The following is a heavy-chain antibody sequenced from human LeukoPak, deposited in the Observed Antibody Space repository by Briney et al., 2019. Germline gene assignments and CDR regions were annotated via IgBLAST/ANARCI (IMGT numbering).Heavy chain of an antibody. CDR1: GGSISNSGFY. Sequence: PSETLSLTCTVSGGSISNSGFYWGWIRQTPGKGLEWIGSVYYSGTTYYHPSLESRATVSVDTSKNQFSLKLSSVTAADTAVYYCTKDFGNHQTDCWGQGTLVTVSS. CDR3: TKDFGNHQTDC. J-gene: IGHJ4*02. CDR2: VYYSGTT. V-gene: IGHV4-39*02. D-gene: IGHD1-14*01.